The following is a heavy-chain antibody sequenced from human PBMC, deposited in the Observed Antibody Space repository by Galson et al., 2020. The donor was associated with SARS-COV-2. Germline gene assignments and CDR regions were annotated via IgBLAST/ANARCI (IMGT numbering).Heavy chain of an antibody. CDR3: ARAPAFGELGFEY. J-gene: IGHJ4*02. CDR2: TYYSGST. CDR1: SGSTSSGGYY. D-gene: IGHD3-10*01. V-gene: IGHV4-31*03. Sequence: SETLSLTCTLSSGSTSSGGYYWNWIRQHPGKGLEWIGYTYYSGSTYYNPALKSRVTITVDTSKNQFSLKLSSVTAADTAVYDCARAPAFGELGFEYWGQGTLVTVSS.